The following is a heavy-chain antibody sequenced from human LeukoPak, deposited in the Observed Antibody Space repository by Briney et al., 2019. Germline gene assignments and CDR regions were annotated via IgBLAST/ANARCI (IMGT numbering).Heavy chain of an antibody. CDR3: ARDRVVYFYYGMDV. Sequence: GGSLRLSCAASGFTFSSYSIHWVRQAPGKGLEWVAVVSYDGSSENYADSVKGRFTISRDNSKNTLYLQMNSLRAEDTAVYYCARDRVVYFYYGMDVWGQGTTVTVSS. D-gene: IGHD5/OR15-5a*01. CDR2: VSYDGSSE. V-gene: IGHV3-30-3*01. CDR1: GFTFSSYS. J-gene: IGHJ6*02.